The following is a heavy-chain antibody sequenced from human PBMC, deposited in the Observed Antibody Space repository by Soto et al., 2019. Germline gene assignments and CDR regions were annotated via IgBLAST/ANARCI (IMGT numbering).Heavy chain of an antibody. J-gene: IGHJ4*02. CDR2: IYWDDDK. CDR3: AHRRGYSGYDVSFDY. CDR1: GFSLSTSGVS. D-gene: IGHD5-12*01. V-gene: IGHV2-5*02. Sequence: QITLKESGPTLVKPTQTLTLTCTFSGFSLSTSGVSVGWIRQPPGKALEWLALIYWDDDKRYSPSLKSRLTITKDTSKNQVVLTMTNMDPVDTATYYCAHRRGYSGYDVSFDYWGQGTLVTVSS.